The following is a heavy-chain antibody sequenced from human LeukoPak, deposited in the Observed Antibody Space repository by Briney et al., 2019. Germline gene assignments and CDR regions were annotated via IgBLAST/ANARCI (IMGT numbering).Heavy chain of an antibody. CDR3: ARDGYSSGWYPLDAFDV. CDR1: GYTLTSYG. D-gene: IGHD6-19*01. J-gene: IGHJ3*01. CDR2: ISAYNGDT. V-gene: IGHV1-18*01. Sequence: ASVKVSCKASGYTLTSYGISWVRQAPGQGLEWMGWISAYNGDTKYAQRFQGRVTMTTETSTSTAYMELRSLISDDTAVYYCARDGYSSGWYPLDAFDVWGQGTMVTVSS.